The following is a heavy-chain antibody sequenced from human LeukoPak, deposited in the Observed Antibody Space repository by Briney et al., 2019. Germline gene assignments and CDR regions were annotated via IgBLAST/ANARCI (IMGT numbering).Heavy chain of an antibody. CDR1: GYTFTSYG. CDR2: ISAYNGNT. Sequence: GASVKVSCKASGYTFTSYGISWVRQAPGQGLEWMGWISAYNGNTNYAQKLQGRVTMTTDTSTSTAYMELRSLRSDDTAVYYCARLWYYDSSRVAFNIWGQGTMATVFS. D-gene: IGHD3-22*01. J-gene: IGHJ3*02. CDR3: ARLWYYDSSRVAFNI. V-gene: IGHV1-18*01.